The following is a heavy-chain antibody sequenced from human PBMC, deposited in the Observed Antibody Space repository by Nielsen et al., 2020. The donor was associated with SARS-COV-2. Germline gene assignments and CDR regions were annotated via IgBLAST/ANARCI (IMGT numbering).Heavy chain of an antibody. CDR1: GFTFSSYG. D-gene: IGHD3-3*01. V-gene: IGHV3-33*01. J-gene: IGHJ4*02. CDR3: ARVRPRLRFLEWLLDY. CDR2: IWYDGSNK. Sequence: GESLKISCAASGFTFSSYGMHWVRQAPGKGLEWVAVIWYDGSNKYYADSVKGRFTISRDNAKNSLYLQMNSLRAEDTAVYYCARVRPRLRFLEWLLDYWGQGTLVTVSS.